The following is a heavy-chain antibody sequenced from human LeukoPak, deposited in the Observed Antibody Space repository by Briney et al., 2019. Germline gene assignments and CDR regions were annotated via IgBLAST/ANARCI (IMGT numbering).Heavy chain of an antibody. CDR2: IYTSGST. J-gene: IGHJ5*02. CDR3: ARHFGYCSGGSCYSGINWFDP. Sequence: SETLSLTCTVSGGSISSYYWSWIRQPPGKGLEWIGYIYTSGSTNCNPSLKSRVTISVDTSKNQFSLKLSSVTAADTAVYYCARHFGYCSGGSCYSGINWFDPWGQGTLVTVSS. CDR1: GGSISSYY. V-gene: IGHV4-4*09. D-gene: IGHD2-15*01.